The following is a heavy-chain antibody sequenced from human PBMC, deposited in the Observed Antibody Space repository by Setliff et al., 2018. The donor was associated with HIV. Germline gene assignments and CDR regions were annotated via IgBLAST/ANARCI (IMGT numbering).Heavy chain of an antibody. CDR2: INPNSGGT. Sequence: ASVKVSCKASGYTFTGYYIHWVRQAPGQGLEWMGWINPNSGGTNYAQKFQGRVTMTRDTSISTTYMELSWLRSDDTAVYYCARDPRRDGTGNYYYYMDVWGKGTTVTVSS. J-gene: IGHJ6*03. CDR1: GYTFTGYY. CDR3: ARDPRRDGTGNYYYYMDV. V-gene: IGHV1-2*02.